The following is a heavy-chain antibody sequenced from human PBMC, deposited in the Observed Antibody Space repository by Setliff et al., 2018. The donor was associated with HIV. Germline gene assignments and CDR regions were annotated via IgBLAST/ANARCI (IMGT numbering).Heavy chain of an antibody. CDR3: ARDPLYDSSGFPSELGAFDI. D-gene: IGHD3-22*01. CDR1: GGTFSSYA. V-gene: IGHV1-69*10. J-gene: IGHJ3*02. CDR2: IIPILGIA. Sequence: GASVKVSCKASGGTFSSYAISWVRQAPGQGLEWMGGIIPILGIANYAQKFQGRVTITADKSTSTAYMELSSLRSGDTAVYYCARDPLYDSSGFPSELGAFDIWGQGTMVTVSS.